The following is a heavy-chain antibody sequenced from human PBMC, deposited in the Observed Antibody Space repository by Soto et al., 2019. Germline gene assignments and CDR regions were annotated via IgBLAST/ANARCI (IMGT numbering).Heavy chain of an antibody. Sequence: EVQLVESGGGLVQPGGSLRLSCAASGFTVSSNYMSWVRQAPGKGLEWVSVIYSGGSTYYADSVKGRFTISRHNSKNTLYLQMNSLRAEDTAVYYCARPGYYYDSSEYGAFDIWGQGTMVTVSS. V-gene: IGHV3-53*04. CDR1: GFTVSSNY. J-gene: IGHJ3*02. CDR3: ARPGYYYDSSEYGAFDI. CDR2: IYSGGST. D-gene: IGHD3-22*01.